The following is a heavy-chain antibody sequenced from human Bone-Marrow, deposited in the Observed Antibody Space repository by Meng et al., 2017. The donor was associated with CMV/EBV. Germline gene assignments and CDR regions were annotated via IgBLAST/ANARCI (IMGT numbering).Heavy chain of an antibody. CDR3: APGFRSWSGSYSS. Sequence: QVHLQQGGAGFLKPSGTLSLTCGVCGAPFSGYWSWVRQPPGKGLEWIGEITHSGSTNYNVSLKSRVTISIDTSKNQFSLKLSSVTATDTAVYYCAPGFRSWSGSYSSWGQGTLVTVSS. CDR1: GAPFSGY. D-gene: IGHD1-26*01. J-gene: IGHJ4*02. V-gene: IGHV4-34*01. CDR2: ITHSGST.